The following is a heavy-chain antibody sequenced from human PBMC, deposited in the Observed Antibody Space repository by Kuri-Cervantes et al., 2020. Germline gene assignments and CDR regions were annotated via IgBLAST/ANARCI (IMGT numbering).Heavy chain of an antibody. V-gene: IGHV3-53*01. CDR3: ARERFRAYEGTYEN. Sequence: GGSLRLSCAASGFTVSSNYMSWVRQAPGKGLEWVSVIYSGGSTYYADSVKGRFTISRDNSKNTLYLQMNGLRAEDTAVYYCARERFRAYEGTYENWGQGTLVTVSS. CDR1: GFTVSSNY. J-gene: IGHJ4*02. D-gene: IGHD1-1*01. CDR2: IYSGGST.